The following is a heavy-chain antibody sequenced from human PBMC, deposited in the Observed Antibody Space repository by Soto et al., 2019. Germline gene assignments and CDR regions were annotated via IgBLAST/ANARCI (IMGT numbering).Heavy chain of an antibody. D-gene: IGHD3-22*01. Sequence: GVLLRLAWRGAGLSLSVDSGGWVSQKQGKGLEWVSYISSSSSTIYYADSVKGRFTISRDNSKDSLYLQMNSLRTEDTAFYYCAKDYSSSVYYYYFDDWGQGTLVTVSS. V-gene: IGHV3-48*04. CDR2: ISSSSSTI. J-gene: IGHJ4*02. CDR3: AKDYSSSVYYYYFDD. CDR1: GLSLSVDS.